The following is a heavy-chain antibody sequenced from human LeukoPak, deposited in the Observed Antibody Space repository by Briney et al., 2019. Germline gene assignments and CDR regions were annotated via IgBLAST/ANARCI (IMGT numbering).Heavy chain of an antibody. CDR1: GGTFSSYA. Sequence: VKVSCKASGGTFSSYATSWVRQAPGQGLEWMGGIIPIFGTANYAQKFQGRVTITADESTSTAYMELSSLRSEDTAVYYCASSHYIVVVTAIPDYYFDYWGQGTLVTVSS. D-gene: IGHD2-21*02. CDR2: IIPIFGTA. V-gene: IGHV1-69*13. J-gene: IGHJ4*02. CDR3: ASSHYIVVVTAIPDYYFDY.